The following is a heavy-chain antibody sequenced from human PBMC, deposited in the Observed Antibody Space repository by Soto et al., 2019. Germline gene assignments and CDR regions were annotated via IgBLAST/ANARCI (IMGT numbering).Heavy chain of an antibody. V-gene: IGHV1-69*01. Sequence: QVQLVQSGAEVKKPGSSVKVSCKASGGTFSGYAISWVRQAPGQGLEWMGGIIPIFGTANYAQKFQGRVTITADESTSTAYMELSSLRSEDTAVYYCATPWYGDYVGYYYYYGMDVWGQGTTVTVSS. D-gene: IGHD4-17*01. CDR1: GGTFSGYA. CDR2: IIPIFGTA. J-gene: IGHJ6*02. CDR3: ATPWYGDYVGYYYYYGMDV.